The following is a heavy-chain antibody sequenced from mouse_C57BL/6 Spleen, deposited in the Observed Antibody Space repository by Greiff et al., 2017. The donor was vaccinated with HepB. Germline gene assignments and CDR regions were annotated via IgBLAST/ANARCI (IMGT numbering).Heavy chain of an antibody. V-gene: IGHV1-39*01. CDR2: INPNYGTT. CDR3: ASIYYDYEKRYFDY. CDR1: GYSFTDYN. Sequence: ESGPELVKPGASVKISCKASGYSFTDYNMNWVQQSNGKSLEWIGVINPNYGTTSYNQKFKGKATLTVDQSSSTAYMQLNSLTSEDSAVYYCASIYYDYEKRYFDYWGQGTTLTVSS. D-gene: IGHD2-4*01. J-gene: IGHJ2*01.